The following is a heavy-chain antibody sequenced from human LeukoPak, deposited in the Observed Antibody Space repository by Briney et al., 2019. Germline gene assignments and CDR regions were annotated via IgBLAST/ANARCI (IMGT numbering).Heavy chain of an antibody. Sequence: SETLSLTCVVSGASVSSSHWNWIRQLPGTGLEWIGCLSYTGKTDYNPSLTSRVTISLDSSKNQVSLKLRSVTAADTAVYYCSEGYFEPFDHWGQGILVTVSS. J-gene: IGHJ4*02. V-gene: IGHV4-59*02. CDR2: LSYTGKT. CDR3: SEGYFEPFDH. CDR1: GASVSSSH. D-gene: IGHD5-24*01.